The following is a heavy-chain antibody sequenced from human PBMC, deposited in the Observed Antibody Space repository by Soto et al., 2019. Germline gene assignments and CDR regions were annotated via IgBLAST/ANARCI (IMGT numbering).Heavy chain of an antibody. V-gene: IGHV3-64D*08. CDR3: VKGPGYSYGYGDDYFDY. Sequence: GGSLRLSCSASGFTFSSYAMHWVHQAPGKGLEYVSAISSNGGSTYYADSVKGRFTISRDNSKNTLYLQMSSLRAEDTAVYYCVKGPGYSYGYGDDYFDYWGQGTLVTVSS. D-gene: IGHD5-18*01. CDR2: ISSNGGST. J-gene: IGHJ4*02. CDR1: GFTFSSYA.